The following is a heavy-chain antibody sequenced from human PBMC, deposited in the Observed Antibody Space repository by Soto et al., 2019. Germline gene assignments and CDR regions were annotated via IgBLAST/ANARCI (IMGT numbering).Heavy chain of an antibody. CDR3: ARDLRAAAGKLYFFDY. V-gene: IGHV1-46*03. CDR2: INPSGGST. D-gene: IGHD6-13*01. Sequence: QVQLVQSGAEVKKPGASVKVSCKASGYTFTSYYLHWVRQAPGQGLEWMGVINPSGGSTNYAQKFKGRVTMTRDTSTSTGSMELSSLRSADTAVYFCARDLRAAAGKLYFFDYWGQGTLVTVSS. CDR1: GYTFTSYY. J-gene: IGHJ4*02.